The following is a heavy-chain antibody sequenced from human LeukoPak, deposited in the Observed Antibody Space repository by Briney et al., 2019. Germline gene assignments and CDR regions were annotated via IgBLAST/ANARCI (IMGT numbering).Heavy chain of an antibody. CDR1: GLTFSAYN. V-gene: IGHV3-48*01. Sequence: GGSLRLSRVGSGLTFSAYNMGWVRQAPGRGLDWVAFAGPGNTHINYADSVKGRFTISRDDAKNSLYLHMHSLRLDDTALYYCARDLAARAFDIWGPGTMVTVSS. CDR3: ARDLAARAFDI. D-gene: IGHD6-25*01. J-gene: IGHJ3*02. CDR2: AGPGNTHI.